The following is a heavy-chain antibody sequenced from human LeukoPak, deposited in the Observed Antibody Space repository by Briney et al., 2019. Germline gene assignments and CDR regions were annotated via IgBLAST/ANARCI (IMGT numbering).Heavy chain of an antibody. D-gene: IGHD6-19*01. CDR1: GGSISSSSYY. CDR3: ARGLSSIVAGTRSAFDI. CDR2: INHSGST. V-gene: IGHV4-39*07. Sequence: SETLSLTCTVSGGSISSSSYYWSWIRQPPGKGLEWIGEINHSGSTNYNPSLKSRVTISVDTSKNQFSLKLSSVTAADTAVYYCARGLSSIVAGTRSAFDIWGQGTMVTVSS. J-gene: IGHJ3*02.